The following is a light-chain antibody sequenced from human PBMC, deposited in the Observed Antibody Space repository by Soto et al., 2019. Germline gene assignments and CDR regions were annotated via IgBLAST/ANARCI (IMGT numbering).Light chain of an antibody. CDR2: GAS. V-gene: IGKV3-20*01. CDR1: QSVSSSY. CDR3: QQYGSSPT. J-gene: IGKJ1*01. Sequence: EIVLTQSPGTLFLSPGERATLSCRASQSVSSSYLAWYQQKPGQAPRLLIYGASSRATGIPDRFSGSGSGTDFTLTISRLEPEDFAVYYCQQYGSSPTFGLGTKVDIK.